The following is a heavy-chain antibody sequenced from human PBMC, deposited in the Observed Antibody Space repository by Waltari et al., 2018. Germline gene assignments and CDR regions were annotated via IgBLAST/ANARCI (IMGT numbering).Heavy chain of an antibody. CDR3: ARADSSGYSDVFDY. Sequence: QVQLQQSGPGLVKPSETLSLTCTVSGGSISSYYWNWLRQPAGKGLEWIGRIYTSGSTNYNPSLKSRVTMSVDTSKNQFFLKLSSVTAADTAVYYCARADSSGYSDVFDYWGQGTLVTVSS. CDR2: IYTSGST. CDR1: GGSISSYY. D-gene: IGHD3-22*01. V-gene: IGHV4-4*07. J-gene: IGHJ4*02.